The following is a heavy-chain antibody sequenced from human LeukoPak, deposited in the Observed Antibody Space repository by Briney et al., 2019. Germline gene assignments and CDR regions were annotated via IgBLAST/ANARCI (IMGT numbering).Heavy chain of an antibody. Sequence: PGGSLRLSCAASGFTFSSYGMHWVRQAPGKGLEWVAFIRYDGSNKYYADSVKGRFTISRDNSKNTLYLQMNSLRAEDTAVYYCARGKVVAGTPGQNSWDNWGQGILVTVSS. V-gene: IGHV3-30*02. J-gene: IGHJ4*02. D-gene: IGHD6-19*01. CDR3: ARGKVVAGTPGQNSWDN. CDR2: IRYDGSNK. CDR1: GFTFSSYG.